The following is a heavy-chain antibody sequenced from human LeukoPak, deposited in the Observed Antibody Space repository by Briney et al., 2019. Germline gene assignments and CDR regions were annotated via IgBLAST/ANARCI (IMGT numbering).Heavy chain of an antibody. CDR2: INHSGST. V-gene: IGHV4-34*01. Sequence: PSETLSLTCTVSGGSISSYYWSWIRQPPGKGLEWIGEINHSGSTNYNPSLKCRVTISVDTSKNQFSLKLSSVTAADTAVYYCARVVPGLITIFGVVTDYWGQGTLVTVSS. D-gene: IGHD3-3*01. CDR3: ARVVPGLITIFGVVTDY. CDR1: GGSISSYY. J-gene: IGHJ4*02.